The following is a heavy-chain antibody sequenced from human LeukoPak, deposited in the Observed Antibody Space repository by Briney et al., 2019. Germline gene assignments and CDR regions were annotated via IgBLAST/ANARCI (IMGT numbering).Heavy chain of an antibody. Sequence: PGRSLRLSCAASGFSFSSYGMHWVRQAPGKGLEWVASLRYDGTNKYYADSVKGRFTVSRDNSKNTLYLQMNSLRAEDTAVYYCARARNNYDGSGYSALDYWGQGTLVTVSA. CDR1: GFSFSSYG. V-gene: IGHV3-33*01. J-gene: IGHJ4*02. D-gene: IGHD3-22*01. CDR3: ARARNNYDGSGYSALDY. CDR2: LRYDGTNK.